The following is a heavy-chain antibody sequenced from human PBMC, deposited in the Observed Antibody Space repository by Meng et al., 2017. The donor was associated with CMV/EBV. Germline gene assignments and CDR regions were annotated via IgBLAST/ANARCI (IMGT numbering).Heavy chain of an antibody. CDR3: ARFPRYSSSWYIVDY. J-gene: IGHJ4*02. D-gene: IGHD6-13*01. V-gene: IGHV4-34*01. Sequence: VYGGSFSGYYCSWIRQPPGKGLEWIGEINHSGSTNYNPSLKSRVTISVDTSKNQFSLKLSSVTAADTAVYYCARFPRYSSSWYIVDYWGQGTLVTVSS. CDR1: GGSFSGYY. CDR2: INHSGST.